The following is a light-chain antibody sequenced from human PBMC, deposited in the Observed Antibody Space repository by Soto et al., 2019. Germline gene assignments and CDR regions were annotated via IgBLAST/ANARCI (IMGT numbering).Light chain of an antibody. CDR2: AAS. Sequence: AIQMTHSSSSLSASVGDRGTITWRASQAIGNDLTWYQQKPWKSPNLLIFAASSLQSGVPSRFNGSGSGTDFTLTISSLQPEDFATYYCLHDYNYPLTFGQGTKLEIK. CDR1: QAIGND. V-gene: IGKV1-6*01. J-gene: IGKJ2*01. CDR3: LHDYNYPLT.